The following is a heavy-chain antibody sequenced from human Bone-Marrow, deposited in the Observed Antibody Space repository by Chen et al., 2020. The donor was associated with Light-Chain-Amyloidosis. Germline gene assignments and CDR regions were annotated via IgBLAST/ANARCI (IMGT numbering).Heavy chain of an antibody. V-gene: IGHV4-34*01. CDR2: INHSGST. CDR1: GGSFSGYY. D-gene: IGHD3-10*01. J-gene: IGHJ5*02. Sequence: QVQLQQWGAGLLKPSETLSLTCAVYGGSFSGYYWSWTRQPPGNGLEWIGEINHSGSTNYNPSLKSRVTISVDTSKNQFSLKLSSVTAADTAVYYCARSRPFYGSGSYYTLWWFDPWGQGTLVTVSS. CDR3: ARSRPFYGSGSYYTLWWFDP.